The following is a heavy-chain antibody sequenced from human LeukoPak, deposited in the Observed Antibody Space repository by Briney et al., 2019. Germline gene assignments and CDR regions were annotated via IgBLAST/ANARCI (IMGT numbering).Heavy chain of an antibody. J-gene: IGHJ4*02. CDR1: GFTFDDYA. V-gene: IGHV3-9*01. D-gene: IGHD5-12*01. CDR2: ISWNSGSI. CDR3: AKDMALDY. Sequence: GGSLRLSCAASGFTFDDYAMHWVRQAPGKGLEWVSGISWNSGSIGYADSVKGRFTISRDNAKNSLYLQMNSLRAKDTALYYCAKDMALDYWGQGTLVTVSS.